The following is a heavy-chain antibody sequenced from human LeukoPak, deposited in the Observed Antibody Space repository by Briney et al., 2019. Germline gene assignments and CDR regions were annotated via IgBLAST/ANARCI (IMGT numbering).Heavy chain of an antibody. CDR3: TKIQYRSGGGAIDS. Sequence: PGGSLRLSCSVSGFTLSDSAMCWVRQAPGKGLDWVSTISSTGSTYDADSVKGRFTISRDTLKNTFYLQMNILRADDTAIYYCTKIQYRSGGGAIDSWGQGTVVSVSS. CDR2: ISSTGST. D-gene: IGHD2-15*01. V-gene: IGHV3-23*01. J-gene: IGHJ4*02. CDR1: GFTLSDSA.